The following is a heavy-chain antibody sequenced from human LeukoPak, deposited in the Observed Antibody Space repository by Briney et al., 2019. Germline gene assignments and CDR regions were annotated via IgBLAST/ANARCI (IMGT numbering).Heavy chain of an antibody. CDR2: IYSSGSA. V-gene: IGHV4-59*08. D-gene: IGHD3-22*01. CDR3: ARHRDYYDS. Sequence: SETLSLTCTVSGASINNNFWTWIRQPPGKGLEWIGYIYSSGSANYNPSLKSRVVISGDTSKNQISLNLTSVTAADTALYFCARHRDYYDSWGHGTLVTVSS. CDR1: GASINNNF. J-gene: IGHJ4*01.